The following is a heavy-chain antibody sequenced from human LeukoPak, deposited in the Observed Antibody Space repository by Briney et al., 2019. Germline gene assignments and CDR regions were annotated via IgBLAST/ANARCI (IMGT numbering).Heavy chain of an antibody. CDR1: GFTFSSYA. CDR3: AKDPGGEYSYGYHSSAFDY. J-gene: IGHJ4*02. Sequence: PGGSLRLSCAASGFTFSSYAMSWVRQAPGKGLEWVSAISDSGSSTYYADSVKGRFTISRDNSKNTLYLQMNSLRAEDTAVYYCAKDPGGEYSYGYHSSAFDYWGQGTLVTVSS. CDR2: ISDSGSST. D-gene: IGHD5-18*01. V-gene: IGHV3-23*01.